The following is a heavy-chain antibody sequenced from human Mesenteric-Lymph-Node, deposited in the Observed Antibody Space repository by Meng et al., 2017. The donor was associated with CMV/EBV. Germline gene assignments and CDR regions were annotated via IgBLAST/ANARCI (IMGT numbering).Heavy chain of an antibody. CDR3: ARSPGPFDY. CDR2: INHSGST. Sequence: LSLTCPVYGGSFSGYYWSWIRQPPGKGLEWIGEINHSGSTNYNPSLKSRVTISVDTSKNQFSLKLSSVTAADTAVYYCARSPGPFDYWGQGTLVTVSS. V-gene: IGHV4-34*01. CDR1: GGSFSGYY. J-gene: IGHJ4*02.